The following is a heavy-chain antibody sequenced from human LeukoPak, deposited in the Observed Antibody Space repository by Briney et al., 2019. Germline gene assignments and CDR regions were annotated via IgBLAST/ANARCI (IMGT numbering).Heavy chain of an antibody. CDR1: GYTFTGYY. Sequence: ASVKVSCKASGYTFTGYYMHWVRQAPGQGLEWMGWMNPNSGNTGYAQKFQGRVTMTRNTSISTAYMELSSLRSEDTAVYYCARRAGRDGYKRFDYWGQGTLVTVSS. D-gene: IGHD5-24*01. J-gene: IGHJ4*02. V-gene: IGHV1-8*02. CDR3: ARRAGRDGYKRFDY. CDR2: MNPNSGNT.